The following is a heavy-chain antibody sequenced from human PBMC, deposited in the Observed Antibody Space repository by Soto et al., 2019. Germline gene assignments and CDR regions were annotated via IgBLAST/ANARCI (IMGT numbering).Heavy chain of an antibody. J-gene: IGHJ4*02. Sequence: GGSLRLSCAASGFTFTRYSMNWVRQAPGKGLEWVSSISSTTNYIYYGVSMKGRFTISRDNAKNSLYLEMNSLRAEDTAVYYCARESEDLTSNFDYWGQGTLVTVSS. V-gene: IGHV3-21*06. CDR1: GFTFTRYS. CDR2: ISSTTNYI. CDR3: ARESEDLTSNFDY.